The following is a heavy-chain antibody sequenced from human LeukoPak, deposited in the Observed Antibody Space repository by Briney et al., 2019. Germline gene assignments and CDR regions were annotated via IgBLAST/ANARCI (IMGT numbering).Heavy chain of an antibody. CDR2: ISSNGGST. CDR3: ASSEVVVAAPLDY. Sequence: GWCLRLSCAASGFIFSSYAMHWVRPAAGRGLEYVSAISSNGGSTYYANSVKGRFTIYRDNSKNTLYLQMGSLRAEDMAVYYCASSEVVVAAPLDYWGQGTLVTVSS. V-gene: IGHV3-64*01. D-gene: IGHD2-15*01. CDR1: GFIFSSYA. J-gene: IGHJ4*02.